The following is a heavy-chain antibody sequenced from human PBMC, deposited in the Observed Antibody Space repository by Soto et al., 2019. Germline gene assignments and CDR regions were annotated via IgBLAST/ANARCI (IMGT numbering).Heavy chain of an antibody. J-gene: IGHJ4*02. CDR1: GFTLSHNW. CDR2: IDSDGTST. CDR3: ARFGTYYDSSGFAY. D-gene: IGHD3-22*01. V-gene: IGHV3-74*01. Sequence: GGSLRLSCAASGFTLSHNWMHWVRQGPGKGLEWVSRIDSDGTSTTYADSAKGRFTISRDNAKNTLYLQMNSPRAEDTAVYYCARFGTYYDSSGFAYWGQGTLVTVSS.